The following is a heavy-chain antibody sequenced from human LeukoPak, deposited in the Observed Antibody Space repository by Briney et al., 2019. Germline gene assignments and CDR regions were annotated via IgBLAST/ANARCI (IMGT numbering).Heavy chain of an antibody. CDR1: GGSISSYY. J-gene: IGHJ4*02. Sequence: NTSETLSLTCTVSGGSISSYYWSWIRQPAGKGLEWIGRIYTSGSTNYNPSLKSRVTISVDTSKNQFSLKLSSVTAADTAVYYCARHASFHYDSSGYYFDYWGQGTLVTVSS. D-gene: IGHD3-22*01. V-gene: IGHV4-4*07. CDR2: IYTSGST. CDR3: ARHASFHYDSSGYYFDY.